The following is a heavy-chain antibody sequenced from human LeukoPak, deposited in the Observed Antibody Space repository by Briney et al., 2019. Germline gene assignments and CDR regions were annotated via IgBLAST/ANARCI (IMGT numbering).Heavy chain of an antibody. J-gene: IGHJ5*02. V-gene: IGHV4-4*07. CDR2: IHSSGST. CDR1: GGYISSSF. D-gene: IGHD3-10*01. CDR3: ARDWVAGINWFDP. Sequence: PSETLSLTCTVSGGYISSSFWSWTRQPAGKGLEWIGRIHSSGSTIFNSSLKSRVTMSVDTSKNQFSLNLTSVTAADTAVYYCARDWVAGINWFDPWGQGILVTVSS.